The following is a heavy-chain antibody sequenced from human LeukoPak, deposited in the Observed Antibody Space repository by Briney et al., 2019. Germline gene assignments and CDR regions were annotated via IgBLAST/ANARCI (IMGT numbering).Heavy chain of an antibody. Sequence: RASVKVSCKASGYTFTSYYMHWVRQAPGQGLEWMGGIIPIFGTANYAQKFQGRVTITADESTSTAYMELSSLRSEDTAVYYRARAEYSGYDYRADYWGQGTLVTVSS. D-gene: IGHD5-12*01. CDR1: GYTFTSYY. V-gene: IGHV1-69*13. CDR2: IIPIFGTA. J-gene: IGHJ4*02. CDR3: ARAEYSGYDYRADY.